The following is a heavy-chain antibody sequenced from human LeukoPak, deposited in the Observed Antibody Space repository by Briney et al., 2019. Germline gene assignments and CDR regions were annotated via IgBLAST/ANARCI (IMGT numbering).Heavy chain of an antibody. D-gene: IGHD4-17*01. CDR1: GYTFTSYA. V-gene: IGHV7-4-1*02. Sequence: ASVKVSCKASGYTFTSYAMNWVRQAPGQGLEWMGWINTNTGNPTYAQGFTGRFVFSLDTSVSTAYLQISSLKAEDTAVYYCARESRDDYGDPLIDYWGQGTLVSVSS. J-gene: IGHJ4*02. CDR3: ARESRDDYGDPLIDY. CDR2: INTNTGNP.